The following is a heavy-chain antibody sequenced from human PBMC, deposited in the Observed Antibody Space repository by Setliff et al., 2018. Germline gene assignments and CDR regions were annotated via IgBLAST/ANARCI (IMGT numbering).Heavy chain of an antibody. Sequence: PSETLSLTCTVSGGSVSPYFWSWIRQPPGKGLEWIGYIYHNGNTHFNPSLMSRVTMSVDTSKNQFSLNVNSVTSADTAVYYCVRGGSAWAWNYDLWGRGTLVTVSS. CDR3: VRGGSAWAWNYDL. D-gene: IGHD3-16*01. J-gene: IGHJ2*01. V-gene: IGHV4-59*02. CDR1: GGSVSPYF. CDR2: IYHNGNT.